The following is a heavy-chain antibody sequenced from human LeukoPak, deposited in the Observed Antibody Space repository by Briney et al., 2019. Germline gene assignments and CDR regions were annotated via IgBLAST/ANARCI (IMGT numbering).Heavy chain of an antibody. D-gene: IGHD7-27*01. CDR2: ISRSGSTK. CDR1: GFTFSDYN. V-gene: IGHV3-11*01. J-gene: IGHJ4*02. Sequence: GGSLRLSCAASGFTFSDYNMRWIRQAPGKGLEWVSSISRSGSTKYYADSVKGRFTISRDNAKNSLFLQMNSLRAEDTAVYYCASRKLGNDYWGQGTLVTVSS. CDR3: ASRKLGNDY.